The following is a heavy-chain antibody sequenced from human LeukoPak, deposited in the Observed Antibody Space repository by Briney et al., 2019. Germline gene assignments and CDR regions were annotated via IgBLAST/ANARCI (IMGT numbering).Heavy chain of an antibody. J-gene: IGHJ1*01. Sequence: PGRSLRLSCGASGFTFSSYAMHWVRQAPGKGLEWVAVIWSDGSNKYYADSVKGRFTNSRDNPKNTLYLEMNSLRVDDTAVYYCATDGEARGYTYFRQWGQGTLVTVSS. CDR1: GFTFSSYA. CDR2: IWSDGSNK. CDR3: ATDGEARGYTYFRQ. V-gene: IGHV3-33*01. D-gene: IGHD3-22*01.